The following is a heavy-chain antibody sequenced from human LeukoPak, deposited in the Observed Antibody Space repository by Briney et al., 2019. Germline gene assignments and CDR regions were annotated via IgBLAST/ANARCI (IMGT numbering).Heavy chain of an antibody. CDR1: GFTFSTYG. J-gene: IGHJ4*02. V-gene: IGHV3-30*18. CDR2: ISYDGTNK. Sequence: GGSLRLSCAASGFTFSTYGMHWVRQAPGKGLDWVAAISYDGTNKYYADSVKGRSTIPRDNSKNTLYLQMNGLRAEDTAVFYCAKDLHEVADTSYYFDYWGRGTLVTVSS. D-gene: IGHD6-19*01. CDR3: AKDLHEVADTSYYFDY.